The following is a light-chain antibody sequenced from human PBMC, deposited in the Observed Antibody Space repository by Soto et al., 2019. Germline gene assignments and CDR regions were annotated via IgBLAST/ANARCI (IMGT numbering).Light chain of an antibody. CDR3: QQHHSYPYT. Sequence: DIQLTQSPSAMSASIGDGVTITCRASQDINNYVGWFQQKPGKAPQRLIHGATSLQSGVPSRFSGSGSGTEFTLTIRSLQPEDSATYYCQQHHSYPYTFGQGTTWRS. J-gene: IGKJ2*01. CDR2: GAT. CDR1: QDINNY. V-gene: IGKV1-17*03.